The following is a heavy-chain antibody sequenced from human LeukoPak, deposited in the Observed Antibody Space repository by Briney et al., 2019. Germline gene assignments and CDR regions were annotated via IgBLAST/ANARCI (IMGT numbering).Heavy chain of an antibody. D-gene: IGHD2-15*01. V-gene: IGHV4-39*01. J-gene: IGHJ4*02. CDR3: AGQDIVVVPLQSAFPEY. CDR1: GGSISSSDYY. CDR2: IYYSGST. Sequence: SETLSLTCTVSGGSISSSDYYWDWIRQPPGKGLEWIGSIYYSGSTFYNPSLKSRVTISVATSKTQFSLKLSSMTAADTALYYCAGQDIVVVPLQSAFPEYWGQGALVTVSS.